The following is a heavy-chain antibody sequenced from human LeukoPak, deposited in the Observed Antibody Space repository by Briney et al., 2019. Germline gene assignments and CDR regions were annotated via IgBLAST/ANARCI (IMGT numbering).Heavy chain of an antibody. V-gene: IGHV5-51*01. CDR1: GYSFTSYW. CDR3: ARVADRGVAAAGLYYYYYGMDV. D-gene: IGHD6-13*01. Sequence: GESLKISCKGSGYSFTSYWIGWVRQMPGKGLEGMGIIYPGDSDTRHSPSFQGQVTISHHISISTPYLHRTSLKASDTAMYYCARVADRGVAAAGLYYYYYGMDVWGQGTTVTVSS. CDR2: IYPGDSDT. J-gene: IGHJ6*02.